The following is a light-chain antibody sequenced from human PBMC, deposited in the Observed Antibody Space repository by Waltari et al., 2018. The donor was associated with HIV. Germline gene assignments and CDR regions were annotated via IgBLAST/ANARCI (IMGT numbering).Light chain of an antibody. Sequence: QSALTQPRSVSGYPGQSVTISCTGTSSDVGGYKYVSWYNPHPAKAPKFMIYDFNKRPSGVPDRFSGSKSGDTASLTISGLQAEDEADYYCCSYADNYPVVFGGGTKLTVL. CDR2: DFN. V-gene: IGLV2-11*01. CDR1: SSDVGGYKY. CDR3: CSYADNYPVV. J-gene: IGLJ2*01.